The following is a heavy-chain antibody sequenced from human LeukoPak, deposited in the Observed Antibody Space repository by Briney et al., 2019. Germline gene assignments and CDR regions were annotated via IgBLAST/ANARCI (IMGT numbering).Heavy chain of an antibody. CDR1: GYTFTGYY. CDR3: ARVVPYCSSTSCSRGGYYYYYYMDV. Sequence: ASVKVSCKASGYTFTGYYMHWVRQAPGQGLEWMGWINTNSGGTNYAQKFQGRVTMTRDTSISTAYMELSRLRSDDTAVYYCARVVPYCSSTSCSRGGYYYYYYMDVWGKGTTVTVSS. V-gene: IGHV1-2*02. J-gene: IGHJ6*03. D-gene: IGHD2-2*01. CDR2: INTNSGGT.